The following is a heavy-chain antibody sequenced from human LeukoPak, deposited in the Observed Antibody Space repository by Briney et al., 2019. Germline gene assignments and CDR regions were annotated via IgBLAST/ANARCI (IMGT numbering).Heavy chain of an antibody. D-gene: IGHD6-13*01. V-gene: IGHV4-4*07. J-gene: IGHJ3*02. CDR3: ARDCRSCRGAFDI. CDR1: GGSISSYY. Sequence: SETLSLTFTVSGGSISSYYWSWIRQPAGKGLEWIGRIYTSGSTNYNPSLKSRVTMSVGTSKNQFSLKLSSVTAADTAVYYCARDCRSCRGAFDIWGQGTMVTVSS. CDR2: IYTSGST.